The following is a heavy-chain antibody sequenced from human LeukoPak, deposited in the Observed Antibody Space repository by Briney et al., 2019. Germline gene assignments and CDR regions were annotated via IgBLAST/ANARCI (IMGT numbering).Heavy chain of an antibody. J-gene: IGHJ6*03. D-gene: IGHD1-26*01. CDR2: IPYSKSA. Sequence: SETLSLTCAVYIDSFTNYYWNWIRQPPGKGLEWIGTIPYSKSAYYNTSLKSRVSISVDTSKSQFSLKLSSVTAADTAVYYCASQDVGATMAYYYYYMDVWGKGTTVTVS. V-gene: IGHV4-59*12. CDR3: ASQDVGATMAYYYYYMDV. CDR1: IDSFTNYY.